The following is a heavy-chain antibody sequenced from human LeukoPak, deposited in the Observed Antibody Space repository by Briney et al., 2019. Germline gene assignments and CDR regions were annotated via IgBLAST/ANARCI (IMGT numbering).Heavy chain of an antibody. V-gene: IGHV3-23*01. CDR2: IIPSGHTT. CDR1: GFTFSSHG. J-gene: IGHJ5*02. Sequence: GGTLRLSCVASGFTFSSHGMNWVRQAPGKGLEWVSGIIPSGHTTYYADSVRGRFTISRDNSRNTVYLQMHSLRAEDTAVYYCAKPGGSGSSNWFDPWGQGTLVTVSS. CDR3: AKPGGSGSSNWFDP. D-gene: IGHD3-10*01.